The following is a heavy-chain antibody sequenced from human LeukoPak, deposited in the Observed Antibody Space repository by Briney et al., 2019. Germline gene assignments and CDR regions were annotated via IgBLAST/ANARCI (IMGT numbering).Heavy chain of an antibody. J-gene: IGHJ4*02. CDR2: MKQDGSVK. D-gene: IGHD6-6*01. CDR1: GFTFTSYS. CDR3: ARIGYSSSSFDF. Sequence: GGSLGLSCAASGFTFTSYSMSWVRQAPGKGLEWVANMKQDGSVKYYVDSMKGRFTISRDNAKNSLYLQMSGLRAEDTAVYFCARIGYSSSSFDFWGQGVLVTVSS. V-gene: IGHV3-7*03.